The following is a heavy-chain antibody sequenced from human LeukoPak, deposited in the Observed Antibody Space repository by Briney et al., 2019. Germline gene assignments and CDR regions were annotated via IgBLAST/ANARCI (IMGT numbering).Heavy chain of an antibody. CDR3: ARADRWSLIHAFDI. D-gene: IGHD6-13*01. CDR1: GYTFTSYG. Sequence: ASVKVSCKASGYTFTSYGISWVRQAPGQGLEWMGWISAYNGNTNYAQKLQGRVTMTTDTSTSTAYMELRSLRSEDTAVYYCARADRWSLIHAFDIWGQGTMVTVSS. V-gene: IGHV1-18*01. CDR2: ISAYNGNT. J-gene: IGHJ3*02.